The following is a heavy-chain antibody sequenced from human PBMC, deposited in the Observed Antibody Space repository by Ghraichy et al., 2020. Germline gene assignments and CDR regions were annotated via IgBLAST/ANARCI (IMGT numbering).Heavy chain of an antibody. CDR2: ISSSGGTI. D-gene: IGHD6-6*01. CDR1: GFTFSDYY. Sequence: GSLRLSCAASGFTFSDYYMSWIRQAPGKGLEWVSYISSSGGTIYYADSVKGRFTISRDNARNSLYLQMNSLRAQAAAVYSCARCRYSSFLDAFDIWGHGTMVTVPA. J-gene: IGHJ3*02. V-gene: IGHV3-11*01. CDR3: ARCRYSSFLDAFDI.